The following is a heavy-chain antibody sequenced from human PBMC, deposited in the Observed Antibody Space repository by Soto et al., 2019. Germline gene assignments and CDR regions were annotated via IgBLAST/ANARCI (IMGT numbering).Heavy chain of an antibody. CDR3: VRGSSCGAGIYYDLGFFAP. D-gene: IGHD3-10*01. V-gene: IGHV3-33*01. Sequence: QVQLVESGGGVVQPGKSLRLSCVMSGFSVSTFRMHWVRQAPGKALEWVAVIWIDEDTKYYVDSVKGRFTISKDNSKNTLYLQRDRLTVDDTAIYYCVRGSSCGAGIYYDLGFFAPWGQGTLVTVSS. CDR2: IWIDEDTK. J-gene: IGHJ5*02. CDR1: GFSVSTFR.